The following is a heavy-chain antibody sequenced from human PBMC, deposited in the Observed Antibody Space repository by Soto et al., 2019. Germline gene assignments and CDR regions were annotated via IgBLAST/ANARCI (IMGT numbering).Heavy chain of an antibody. D-gene: IGHD1-7*01. V-gene: IGHV4-38-2*02. Sequence: PSETLSLTCTVSGDSISSGYHWAWIRQPPGMRLEWVASIFHTGTTYYNPSLTSRVTISLDKSENQFSLKVTSLTAADTAVYYCASRDPGTSVDYWGQGTLVTVSS. CDR2: IFHTGTT. CDR3: ASRDPGTSVDY. CDR1: GDSISSGYH. J-gene: IGHJ4*02.